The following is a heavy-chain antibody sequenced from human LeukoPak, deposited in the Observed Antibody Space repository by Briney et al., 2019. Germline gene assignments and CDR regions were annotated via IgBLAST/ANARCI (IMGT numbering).Heavy chain of an antibody. CDR3: ARHRRYYDTSEYHPSGL. J-gene: IGHJ4*02. Sequence: PSETLSLTGAVYGGSFSGYYWSWIRQPPGKGREWIGEINHSGSTNYNPSLTSRVTISVATSKNPFSLKRSSVTAAATAVYYCARHRRYYDTSEYHPSGLWGQGALVIVSS. CDR2: INHSGST. D-gene: IGHD3-22*01. CDR1: GGSFSGYY. V-gene: IGHV4-34*01.